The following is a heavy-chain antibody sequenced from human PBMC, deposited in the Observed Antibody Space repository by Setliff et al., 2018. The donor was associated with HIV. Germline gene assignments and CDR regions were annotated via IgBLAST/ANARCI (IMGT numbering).Heavy chain of an antibody. Sequence: PSETLSLTCTVSGDSINSGNYYWSWIRQHPGKGLEWIGYIYASGSTNYSPSLKSRVTISVDTSKNQFSLKLKSVTAADTAVYFCARHVYSSGWGYVYHLDSWGQGTLVTVSS. V-gene: IGHV4-61*01. D-gene: IGHD6-19*01. CDR2: IYASGST. CDR3: ARHVYSSGWGYVYHLDS. CDR1: GDSINSGNYY. J-gene: IGHJ4*02.